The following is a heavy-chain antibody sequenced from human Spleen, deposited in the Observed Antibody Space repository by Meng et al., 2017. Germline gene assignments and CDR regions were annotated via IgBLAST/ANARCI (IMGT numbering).Heavy chain of an antibody. V-gene: IGHV3-21*01. D-gene: IGHD4-17*01. J-gene: IGHJ6*02. CDR1: GFTFSSYS. CDR3: ARDMGGDYFSYYYYGMDV. CDR2: ISSSSSYI. Sequence: GGSLRLSCTGSGFTFSSYSMNWVRQAPGKGLEWVSSISSSSSYIYYADSVKGRFTISRDNAKNSLYLQMNSLRAEDTAVYYCARDMGGDYFSYYYYGMDVWGQGTTVTVSS.